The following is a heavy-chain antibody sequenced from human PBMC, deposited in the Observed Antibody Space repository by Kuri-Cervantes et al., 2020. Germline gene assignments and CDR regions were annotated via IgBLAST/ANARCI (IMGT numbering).Heavy chain of an antibody. CDR1: GYTFTSYA. CDR2: INAGNGNT. V-gene: IGHV1-3*01. CDR3: ARDRQLWLFDY. Sequence: ASVKVSCKASGYTFTSYAMHWVRQAPGQRLEWMGWINAGNGNTKYSQKFQGRVTITRDTSASTVYMELSSLRSEDTAVYYCARDRQLWLFDYWGQGTLVTVSS. J-gene: IGHJ4*02. D-gene: IGHD5-18*01.